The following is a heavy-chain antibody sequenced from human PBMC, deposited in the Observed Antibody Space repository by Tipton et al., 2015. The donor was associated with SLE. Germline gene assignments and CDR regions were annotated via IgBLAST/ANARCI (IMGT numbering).Heavy chain of an antibody. CDR1: GYTFTSYG. Sequence: QSGPKVKKPGASVKVSCKASGYTFTSYGISWVRQAPGQGLEWMGWISAYNGNTNYAQKLQGRVTMTTDTSTSTAYMELRSLRSDDTAVYYCASSMYSSSWYEGDYWGQGTLVTVSS. V-gene: IGHV1-18*01. D-gene: IGHD6-13*01. CDR2: ISAYNGNT. CDR3: ASSMYSSSWYEGDY. J-gene: IGHJ4*02.